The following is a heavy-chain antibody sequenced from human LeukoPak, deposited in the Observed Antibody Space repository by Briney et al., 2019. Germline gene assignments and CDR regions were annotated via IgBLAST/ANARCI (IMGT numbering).Heavy chain of an antibody. Sequence: ASVKVSCKASGGTFSSYAISWVRQAPGQGLEWMGWISAYNGNTNYAQKLQGRVTMTTDTSTSTAYMELRSLRSDDTAVYYCARTPPIGYDSSGYYSYYYMDVWGKGTTVTVSS. CDR1: GGTFSSYA. D-gene: IGHD3-22*01. CDR3: ARTPPIGYDSSGYYSYYYMDV. V-gene: IGHV1-18*01. CDR2: ISAYNGNT. J-gene: IGHJ6*03.